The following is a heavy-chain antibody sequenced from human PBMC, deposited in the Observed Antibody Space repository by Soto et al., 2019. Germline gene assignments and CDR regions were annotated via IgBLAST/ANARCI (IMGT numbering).Heavy chain of an antibody. D-gene: IGHD4-17*01. CDR3: ARDSSYGDYLDY. CDR1: GYTFTSYA. V-gene: IGHV1-3*01. J-gene: IGHJ4*02. CDR2: INAGNGNT. Sequence: ASVKVSCKASGYTFTSYAMHWVRQAPGQRLEWMGWINAGNGNTKYSQKFQGRVTITRDTSASTAYMELSSLRSEDTAVYYCARDSSYGDYLDYWGQGTLVTVSS.